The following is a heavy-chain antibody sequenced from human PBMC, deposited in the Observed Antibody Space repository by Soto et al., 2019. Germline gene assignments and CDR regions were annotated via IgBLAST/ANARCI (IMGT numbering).Heavy chain of an antibody. D-gene: IGHD3-10*01. V-gene: IGHV1-2*04. CDR1: GYTFTGYY. CDR3: ARGRITMVRGVISLDY. J-gene: IGHJ4*02. Sequence: ASVKVSCKASGYTFTGYYMHWVRQAPGQGLEWMGWINPNSGGTNYAQKFQGWVTMTRDTSISTAYMELSRLRSDDTAVYYCARGRITMVRGVISLDYWGQGTLVTVSS. CDR2: INPNSGGT.